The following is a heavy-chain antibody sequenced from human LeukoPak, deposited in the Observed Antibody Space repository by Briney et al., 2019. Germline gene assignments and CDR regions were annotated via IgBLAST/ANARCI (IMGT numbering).Heavy chain of an antibody. CDR1: GFTFISYS. Sequence: PGGSLRLSCAASGFTFISYSMNWVRQAPGKGLEWVSSISSSSSYIYYADSMKGRFTISRDNAKNSLYLQMNSLRAEDTAVYYCARDYLPAGLVPSYYYYYYMDVWGKGTTVTVSS. D-gene: IGHD6-19*01. J-gene: IGHJ6*03. CDR2: ISSSSSYI. CDR3: ARDYLPAGLVPSYYYYYYMDV. V-gene: IGHV3-21*01.